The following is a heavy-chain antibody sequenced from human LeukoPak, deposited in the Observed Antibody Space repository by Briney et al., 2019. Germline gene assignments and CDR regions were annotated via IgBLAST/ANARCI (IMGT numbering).Heavy chain of an antibody. CDR2: ISGSGSTI. D-gene: IGHD6-13*01. CDR3: ARVTAAGCDY. Sequence: GGSLRLSCAASGFTFSSYEMSWVRQAPGKGLEWVSYISGSGSTIYYADSLKGRFTISRDNAKNSLYLQVNSLRAEDTAVYYCARVTAAGCDYWGQGTLVTVSS. CDR1: GFTFSSYE. J-gene: IGHJ4*02. V-gene: IGHV3-48*03.